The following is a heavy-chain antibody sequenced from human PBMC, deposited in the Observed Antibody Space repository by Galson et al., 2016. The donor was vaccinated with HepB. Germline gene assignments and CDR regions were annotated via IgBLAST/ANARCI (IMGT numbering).Heavy chain of an antibody. J-gene: IGHJ4*02. Sequence: SVKVSCKASGGTFSNYRIDWVRQAPGQGLEWMGGIIPLSRTSNYAQKFQVRVTITADESTSPSYMEVNSLKSEDTAVYYCARGGPSNQALLFPEPLRTWGQGTLVTVSS. CDR2: IIPLSRTS. D-gene: IGHD2-21*02. CDR3: ARGGPSNQALLFPEPLRT. CDR1: GGTFSNYR. V-gene: IGHV1-69*13.